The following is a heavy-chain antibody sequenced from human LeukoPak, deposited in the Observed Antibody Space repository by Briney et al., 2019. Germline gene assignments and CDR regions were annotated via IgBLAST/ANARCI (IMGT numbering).Heavy chain of an antibody. V-gene: IGHV3-23*01. CDR2: ISNNGGYT. CDR3: AKDFVRYNIQFDY. Sequence: GGSLRLSCAASGFTFSSSAMSWVRQAPGKGLEWVSAISNNGGYTYYADSVQGRFTISRDDSKSTLCLQMNSLRAEDTAVYYCAKDFVRYNIQFDYWGQGALVTVSS. D-gene: IGHD1-1*01. CDR1: GFTFSSSA. J-gene: IGHJ4*02.